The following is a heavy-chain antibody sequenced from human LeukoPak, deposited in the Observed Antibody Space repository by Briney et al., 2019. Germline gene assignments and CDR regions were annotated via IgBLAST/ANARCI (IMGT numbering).Heavy chain of an antibody. Sequence: SETLSLTCTVSGGSISSSSYYWGWIRQPPGEGLEWIGSIYYSGSTYYNPSLKSRVTISVDTSKNQFSLKLSSVTAADTAVYYCARHGSVTITFDIWGQGTMVTVSS. CDR3: ARHGSVTITFDI. V-gene: IGHV4-39*01. CDR1: GGSISSSSYY. D-gene: IGHD4-17*01. CDR2: IYYSGST. J-gene: IGHJ3*02.